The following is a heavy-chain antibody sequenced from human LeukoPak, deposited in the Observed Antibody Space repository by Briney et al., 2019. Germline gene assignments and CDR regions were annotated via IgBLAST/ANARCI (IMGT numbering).Heavy chain of an antibody. CDR1: GYTFTSYG. V-gene: IGHV1-18*01. CDR2: ISAYNGNT. D-gene: IGHD2-2*01. Sequence: ASVKVSCKASGYTFTSYGISWVRQAPGQGLEWMGWISAYNGNTNYAQKLQGRVTMTTDTSTSTAYMELRSLRSDDTAVYYCARVVNIVVVPAAPDYWGQGTLVTVSS. J-gene: IGHJ4*02. CDR3: ARVVNIVVVPAAPDY.